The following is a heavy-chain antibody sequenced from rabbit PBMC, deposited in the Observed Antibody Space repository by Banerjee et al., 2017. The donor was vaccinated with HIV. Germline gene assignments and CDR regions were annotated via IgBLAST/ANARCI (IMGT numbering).Heavy chain of an antibody. V-gene: IGHV1S45*01. CDR1: GFSFSNKCV. Sequence: QEQLEESGGDLVKPEGSLTLTCTASGFSFSNKCVMCWVRQAPGKGLEWIGCINTSSGNAVYANWAKGRFTISKTSSTTVTLQMTSLTAADTATYFCTRDFTGVIGWNFNLWGQGTLVTVS. CDR2: INTSSGNA. CDR3: TRDFTGVIGWNFNL. D-gene: IGHD7-1*01. J-gene: IGHJ4*01.